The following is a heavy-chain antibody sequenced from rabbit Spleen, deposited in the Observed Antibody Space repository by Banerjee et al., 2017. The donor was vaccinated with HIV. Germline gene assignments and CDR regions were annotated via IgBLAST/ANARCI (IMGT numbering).Heavy chain of an antibody. CDR3: ARDLIGIIGWNFYL. CDR1: GVSLNDKDV. CDR2: INTYTGKS. Sequence: EQLEESGGGLVKPEGSLTLTCKASGVSLNDKDVMCWVRQAPGKGLEWIACINTYTGKSVYASWATGRFTISRTSSITVTLQMTSLTAADTATYFCARDLIGIIGWNFYLWGPGTLVTVS. J-gene: IGHJ4*01. D-gene: IGHD1-1*01. V-gene: IGHV1S45*01.